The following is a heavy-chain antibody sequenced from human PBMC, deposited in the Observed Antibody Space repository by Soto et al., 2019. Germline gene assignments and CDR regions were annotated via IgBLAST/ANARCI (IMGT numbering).Heavy chain of an antibody. CDR2: VSNDGRNK. J-gene: IGHJ4*02. CDR3: ARVPFSGPSYGSSFNF. Sequence: GGSLRLSCAASGFTFSNYAMHWVRQAPGEGLEWVAVVSNDGRNKNYADSVKGRFSISRDNSKNTLYLQVNSLRAEDTSVYYCARVPFSGPSYGSSFNFWGQGTLVTVSS. CDR1: GFTFSNYA. V-gene: IGHV3-30*04. D-gene: IGHD5-18*01.